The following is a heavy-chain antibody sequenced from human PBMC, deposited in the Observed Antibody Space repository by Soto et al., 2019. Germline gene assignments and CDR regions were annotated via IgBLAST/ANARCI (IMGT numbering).Heavy chain of an antibody. J-gene: IGHJ3*02. D-gene: IGHD3-9*01. CDR1: GFTFSSYS. CDR3: ARDRAYYDILTHSDAFDI. V-gene: IGHV3-21*01. CDR2: ISSSSSYI. Sequence: GGSLRLSCAASGFTFSSYSMNWVRQAPGKGLEWVSSISSSSSYIYYADSVKGRFTISRDKAKNSLYLQMNSLRAEDTAVYYCARDRAYYDILTHSDAFDIWGQGTMVTVSS.